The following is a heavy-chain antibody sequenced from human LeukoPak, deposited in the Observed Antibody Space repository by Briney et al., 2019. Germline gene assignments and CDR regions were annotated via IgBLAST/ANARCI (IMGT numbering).Heavy chain of an antibody. Sequence: ASVKVSCKASGYTFIGYYMHWVRQAPGQGLEWMGWINPNSGGTNYAQKFQGRVTMTRDTSISTAYMELSRLRSDDTAVYYCARGDYYDSSGYWNFDYWGQGTLVTVSS. CDR3: ARGDYYDSSGYWNFDY. CDR2: INPNSGGT. CDR1: GYTFIGYY. D-gene: IGHD3-22*01. V-gene: IGHV1-2*02. J-gene: IGHJ4*02.